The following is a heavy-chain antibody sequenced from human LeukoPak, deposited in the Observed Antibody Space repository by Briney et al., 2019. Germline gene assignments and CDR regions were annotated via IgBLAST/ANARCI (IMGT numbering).Heavy chain of an antibody. Sequence: GGSLRLSCVASGFTFSNYAMTWARQAPGKGLEWVSTISGSGGTTNYADSVKGRFTISRDSSKSTLYRQMNSLRAEDTAVYFCAKGGPQFFDYWGQGSLVTVSS. CDR2: ISGSGGTT. J-gene: IGHJ4*02. V-gene: IGHV3-23*01. CDR3: AKGGPQFFDY. D-gene: IGHD5-24*01. CDR1: GFTFSNYA.